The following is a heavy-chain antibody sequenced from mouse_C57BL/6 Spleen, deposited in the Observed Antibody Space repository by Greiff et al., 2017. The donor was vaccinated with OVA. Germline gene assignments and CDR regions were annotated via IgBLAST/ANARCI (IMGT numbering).Heavy chain of an antibody. V-gene: IGHV5-17*01. Sequence: EVQLQESGGGLVKPGGSLKLSCAASGFTFSDYGMHWVRQAPEKGLEWVAYISSGSSTIYYADTVKGRFTISRDNAKNTLFLQMTSLRSEDTAMYYCASPEKVTTKTFAYWGQGTLVTVSA. CDR1: GFTFSDYG. J-gene: IGHJ3*01. D-gene: IGHD2-2*01. CDR2: ISSGSSTI. CDR3: ASPEKVTTKTFAY.